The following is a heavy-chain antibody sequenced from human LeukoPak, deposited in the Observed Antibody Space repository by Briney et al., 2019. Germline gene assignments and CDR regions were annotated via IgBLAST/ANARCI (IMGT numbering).Heavy chain of an antibody. V-gene: IGHV3-48*01. Sequence: GGSLRLSCAASGFTFSSYSMNWVRQAPGKGLEWVSYISSSSSTIYYADSVKGRFTISRDNAKNSLYLQMNSLRVEDTAVYYCARDWGGGYCSGGSCYSDPFDYWGQGTLVTVSS. CDR3: ARDWGGGYCSGGSCYSDPFDY. D-gene: IGHD2-15*01. CDR2: ISSSSSTI. CDR1: GFTFSSYS. J-gene: IGHJ4*02.